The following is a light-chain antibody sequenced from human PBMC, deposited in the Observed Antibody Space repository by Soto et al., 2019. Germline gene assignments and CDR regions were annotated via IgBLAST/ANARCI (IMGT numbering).Light chain of an antibody. CDR2: LEGSGSY. J-gene: IGLJ3*02. CDR3: ETWDSNTRV. V-gene: IGLV4-60*02. Sequence: QAVVTQSSSASASLGSSVKLTGTLSSGHSSYIIAWHQQQPGKAPRYLMKLEGSGSYNKGSGVPDRFSGSSSGADRYLTISNHQFVDEADYYCETWDSNTRVFGGGTKLPVL. CDR1: SGHSSYI.